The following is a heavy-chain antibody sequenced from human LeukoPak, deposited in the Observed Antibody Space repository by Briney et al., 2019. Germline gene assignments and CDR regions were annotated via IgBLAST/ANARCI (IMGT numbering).Heavy chain of an antibody. CDR3: AKDYCSSAICPADY. D-gene: IGHD6-19*01. CDR1: GFTFSSHA. Sequence: GGPLRLSCTASGFTFSSHAMSWVRQAAGKRLEWVSSISASGGTTFHSGSVKGRFTISRDNPKKVLYLQMNGLRVEDTAIYYCAKDYCSSAICPADYWGQGTQVTVSS. J-gene: IGHJ4*02. V-gene: IGHV3-23*01. CDR2: ISASGGTT.